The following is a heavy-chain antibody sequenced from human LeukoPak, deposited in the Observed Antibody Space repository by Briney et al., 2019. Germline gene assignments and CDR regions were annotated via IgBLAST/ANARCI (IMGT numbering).Heavy chain of an antibody. V-gene: IGHV3-30*18. D-gene: IGHD3-10*01. CDR1: GFTFSNYG. J-gene: IGHJ6*02. CDR2: ISHDGIMSFISFDGNNR. Sequence: PGGSLRLSCAASGFTFSNYGMHWVRQAPGKGLEWVAFISHDGIMSFISFDGNNRYYVDSAKGRFTISRDNSKNTLYLQMNGLRAEDTAVYYCAKDLGLRAYRYYGMDVWGQGTTVTVSS. CDR3: AKDLGLRAYRYYGMDV.